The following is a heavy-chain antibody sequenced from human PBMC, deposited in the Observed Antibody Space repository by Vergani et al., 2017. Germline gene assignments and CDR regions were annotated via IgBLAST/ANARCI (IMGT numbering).Heavy chain of an antibody. V-gene: IGHV3-33*06. CDR2: IWYDGSNK. Sequence: QVQLVESGGGVVQPGRSLRLSCAASGFTFSSYGMHWVRQAPGKGLEWVAVIWYDGSNKYYADSVKGRFTISRDNSKNTLYLQMNSLRAEDTAVYYCAKPPLREGYCSSTSCYAPFDVWGQGTVVTVSS. D-gene: IGHD2-2*01. CDR3: AKPPLREGYCSSTSCYAPFDV. CDR1: GFTFSSYG. J-gene: IGHJ3*01.